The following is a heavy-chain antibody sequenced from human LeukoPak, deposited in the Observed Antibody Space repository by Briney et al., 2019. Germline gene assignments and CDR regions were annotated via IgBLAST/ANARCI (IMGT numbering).Heavy chain of an antibody. V-gene: IGHV3-23*01. CDR3: AKDRGQWLVRDAFDI. Sequence: PGGSLRLSCAASGFTFSSYAMSWVRQAPGKGLEWVSAISGSGGSTYYADSVKGRFTISRDSSKNTLYLQMNSLRAEDTAVYYCAKDRGQWLVRDAFDIWGQGTMVTVSS. J-gene: IGHJ3*02. CDR1: GFTFSSYA. D-gene: IGHD6-19*01. CDR2: ISGSGGST.